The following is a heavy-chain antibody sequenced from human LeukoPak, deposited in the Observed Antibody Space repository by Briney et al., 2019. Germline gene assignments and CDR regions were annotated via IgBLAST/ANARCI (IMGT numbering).Heavy chain of an antibody. D-gene: IGHD2-15*01. CDR1: GFTFDDYT. CDR2: ISWDGGST. Sequence: GGSLRLSCAASGFTFDDYTMHWVRQAPGKGLEWVSLISWDGGSTYYADSVKGRFTIFRDNSKNSLYLQMNSLRTEDTALYYCAKEEGVAATSSYYYGMDVWGQGTTVTVSS. V-gene: IGHV3-43*01. CDR3: AKEEGVAATSSYYYGMDV. J-gene: IGHJ6*02.